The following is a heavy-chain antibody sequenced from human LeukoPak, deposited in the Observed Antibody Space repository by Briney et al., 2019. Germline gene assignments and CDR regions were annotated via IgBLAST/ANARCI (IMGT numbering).Heavy chain of an antibody. J-gene: IGHJ4*02. Sequence: GGSLRLSCAASGFTFSSYAMHWVRQAPGKGLEWVAVISYDGSNKYYADSVKGRFTISRDNSKNTLYLQMNSLRAEDTAVYYCARDSSSYFDYWGQGTLVTVSS. CDR2: ISYDGSNK. CDR1: GFTFSSYA. CDR3: ARDSSSYFDY. D-gene: IGHD6-13*01. V-gene: IGHV3-30*04.